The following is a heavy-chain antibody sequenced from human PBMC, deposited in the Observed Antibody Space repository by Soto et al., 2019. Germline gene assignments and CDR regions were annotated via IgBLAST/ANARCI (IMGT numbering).Heavy chain of an antibody. V-gene: IGHV4-39*07. CDR3: ARSEGYSSPTY. CDR1: GGSISSSSYY. CDR2: IYYRGNT. Sequence: PSETLSLTCTVSGGSISSSSYYWGWIRQPPGKGLEWIGSIYYRGNTYYNPSLKSRVTISVDTSKNQFSLKLSSVTAADTAVYYCARSEGYSSPTYWGQGTLVTVSS. D-gene: IGHD6-19*01. J-gene: IGHJ4*02.